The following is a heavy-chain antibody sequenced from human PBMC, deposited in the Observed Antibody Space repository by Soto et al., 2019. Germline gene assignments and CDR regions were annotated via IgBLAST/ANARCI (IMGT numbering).Heavy chain of an antibody. Sequence: PGGSLRLSCAASGFTFSGYWMSWVRQAPGKGLECVANIKKNGSAEYYVDSVKGRFTISRDNAKNSLYLQMNSLRAEDTAVYYCARHRRYYDILTGYRYYYYMDVWGKGTTVTVSS. V-gene: IGHV3-7*03. CDR2: IKKNGSAE. D-gene: IGHD3-9*01. CDR1: GFTFSGYW. CDR3: ARHRRYYDILTGYRYYYYMDV. J-gene: IGHJ6*03.